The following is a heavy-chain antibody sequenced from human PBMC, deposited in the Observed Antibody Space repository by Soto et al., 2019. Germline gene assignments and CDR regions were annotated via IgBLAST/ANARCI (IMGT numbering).Heavy chain of an antibody. CDR1: GFMFSGYA. CDR2: TSYDGSNK. Sequence: QVQLVESGGGVVQPRRSLRLSCVASGFMFSGYAMDWVRQAPGKGLEWVAFTSYDGSNKYYLDSVKGRFTISRDNSKNTLYLQINSLRAEDTAVYYCARDNSGAEYFQHWGQGTLVTVSS. J-gene: IGHJ1*01. V-gene: IGHV3-30-3*01. CDR3: ARDNSGAEYFQH.